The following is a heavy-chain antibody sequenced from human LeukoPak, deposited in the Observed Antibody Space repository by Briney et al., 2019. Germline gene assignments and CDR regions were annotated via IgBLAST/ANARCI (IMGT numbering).Heavy chain of an antibody. D-gene: IGHD3/OR15-3a*01. V-gene: IGHV4-34*01. CDR2: INHSGST. Sequence: SETLSLTCAVYGGSFSGYYWSWIRQPPGKGLEWIGEINHSGSTNYNPSLKSRVTIPVDTSKNQFSLKLSSVTAADTAVYYCARALFMIFGVLNWFDPWGQGTLVTVSS. CDR1: GGSFSGYY. CDR3: ARALFMIFGVLNWFDP. J-gene: IGHJ5*02.